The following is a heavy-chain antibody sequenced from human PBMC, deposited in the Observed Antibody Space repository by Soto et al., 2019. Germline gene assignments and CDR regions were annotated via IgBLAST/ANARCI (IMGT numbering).Heavy chain of an antibody. CDR2: IFSSGRT. CDR3: ARQRRDFDY. V-gene: IGHV4-59*08. Sequence: QVQLQESGPGLVKPSETLSLTCTVSGGSISNYYWSWIRQPPGKGLQWIGYIFSSGRTNYNPSLTSRLTISVNTSQNQLSLNLNSVTAADTAVYYCARQRRDFDYWGQGSLVTVSS. CDR1: GGSISNYY. J-gene: IGHJ4*02.